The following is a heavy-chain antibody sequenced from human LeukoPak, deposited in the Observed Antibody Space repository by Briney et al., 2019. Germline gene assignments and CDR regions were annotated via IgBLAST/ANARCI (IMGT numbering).Heavy chain of an antibody. Sequence: SETLSLTCTVSGGSISSSSYYWGWIRQPPEKGLEWIGSIYYSGSTYYNPSLKSRVTISVDTSKNQFSLKLSSVTAADTAVYYCARTYYYDSSGYDYFDYWGQGTLVTVSS. J-gene: IGHJ4*02. D-gene: IGHD3-22*01. V-gene: IGHV4-39*07. CDR1: GGSISSSSYY. CDR2: IYYSGST. CDR3: ARTYYYDSSGYDYFDY.